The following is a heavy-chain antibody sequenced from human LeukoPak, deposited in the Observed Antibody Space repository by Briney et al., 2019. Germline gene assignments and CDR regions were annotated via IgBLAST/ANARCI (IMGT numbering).Heavy chain of an antibody. CDR2: MYTSGST. V-gene: IGHV4-61*02. Sequence: PSETLSLTCAVSGGSISSGGYSWSWIRQPAAKGLEWIGRMYTSGSTNYNPSLKSRVTISVDTSKNQFSLKLSSVTAADTAVYFCARGPYSYDSSGAFDIWGQGTMVTVSS. CDR1: GGSISSGGYS. D-gene: IGHD3-22*01. J-gene: IGHJ3*02. CDR3: ARGPYSYDSSGAFDI.